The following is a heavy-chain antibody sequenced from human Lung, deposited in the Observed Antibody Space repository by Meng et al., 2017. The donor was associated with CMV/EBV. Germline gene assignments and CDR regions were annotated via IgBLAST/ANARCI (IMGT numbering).Heavy chain of an antibody. V-gene: IGHV4-38-2*02. Sequence: GSLRLXCSVSGYSIGSGYFWGWIRQPPGKGLEWVGSIYHSGSTYHNPSLKSRVTISADSPRNQFSLKLISVTAADTAAYYCARMGARGGNSLIDYWGQGXLVTVSS. D-gene: IGHD4-23*01. CDR1: GYSIGSGYF. J-gene: IGHJ4*02. CDR2: IYHSGST. CDR3: ARMGARGGNSLIDY.